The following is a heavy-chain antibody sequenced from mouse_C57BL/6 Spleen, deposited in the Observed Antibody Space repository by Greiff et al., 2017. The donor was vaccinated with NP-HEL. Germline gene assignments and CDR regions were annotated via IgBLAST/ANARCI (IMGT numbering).Heavy chain of an antibody. CDR2: IDPSDSYT. D-gene: IGHD1-1*01. CDR1: GYTFTSYW. Sequence: VQLQQPGAELVMPGASVKLSCKASGYTFTSYWMHWVKQRPGQGLEWIGEIDPSDSYTNYNQKFKGKSTLTVDKSSSTAYMQLSSLTSEDSAVYYCARSGYGSSLWYFDVWGTGTTVTVSS. CDR3: ARSGYGSSLWYFDV. J-gene: IGHJ1*03. V-gene: IGHV1-69*01.